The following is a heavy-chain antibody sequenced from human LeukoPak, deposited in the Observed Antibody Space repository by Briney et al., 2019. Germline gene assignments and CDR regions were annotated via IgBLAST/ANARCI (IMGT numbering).Heavy chain of an antibody. V-gene: IGHV1-24*01. J-gene: IGHJ4*02. D-gene: IGHD1-26*01. CDR3: ATALQPWELQGFDY. CDR2: FDPEDGET. CDR1: GYTLTELS. Sequence: ASVKVSCKFSGYTLTELSMHWVRQAPGKGLEWMGGFDPEDGETIYAQKFQGRVTMTEDTSTDTAYMELSSLRSGDTAVYYCATALQPWELQGFDYWGQGTLVTVSS.